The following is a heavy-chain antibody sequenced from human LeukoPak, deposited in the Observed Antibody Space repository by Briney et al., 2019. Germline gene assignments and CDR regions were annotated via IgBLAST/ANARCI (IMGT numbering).Heavy chain of an antibody. CDR1: GFTFSSYA. V-gene: IGHV3-23*01. D-gene: IGHD1-26*01. CDR2: ISGSGGST. J-gene: IGHJ4*02. CDR3: TRDMQGSRLYLVGSQND. Sequence: GGSLRLSCAASGFTFSSYAMGWVRQAPGKGLEWVSAISGSGGSTYYADSVKGRFTISRDNAMNTLYLQMNSLRAEDSALYYCTRDMQGSRLYLVGSQNDWGQGTLVTVSS.